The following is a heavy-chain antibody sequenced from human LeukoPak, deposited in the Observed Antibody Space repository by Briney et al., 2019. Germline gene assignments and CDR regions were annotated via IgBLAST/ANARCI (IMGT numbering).Heavy chain of an antibody. CDR1: GGSISSYY. CDR2: IYYSGST. CDR3: ARLYCGGDCYYDAFDI. Sequence: SETLSLTCTVSGGSISSYYWSWIRQPPGKGLEWIGYIYYSGSTNYNPSLKSRVTISVDTSMNQFSLKLSSVTAADTAVYYCARLYCGGDCYYDAFDIWGQGTMDTVSS. V-gene: IGHV4-59*08. D-gene: IGHD2-21*02. J-gene: IGHJ3*02.